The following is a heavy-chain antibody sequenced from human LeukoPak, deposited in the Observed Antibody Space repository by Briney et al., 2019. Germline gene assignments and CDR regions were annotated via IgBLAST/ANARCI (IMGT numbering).Heavy chain of an antibody. V-gene: IGHV1-18*01. J-gene: IGHJ5*02. Sequence: ASVKVSCKASGYTFTSYGISWVRQAPGQGLEWMGWISAYNGNTNYAQKLQGRVTMTTDTSTSTAYMELRSLRSDDTAVYYCARDSPSIAVAGTRGAYNWFDPWGQGTLVTVSS. CDR1: GYTFTSYG. CDR3: ARDSPSIAVAGTRGAYNWFDP. D-gene: IGHD6-19*01. CDR2: ISAYNGNT.